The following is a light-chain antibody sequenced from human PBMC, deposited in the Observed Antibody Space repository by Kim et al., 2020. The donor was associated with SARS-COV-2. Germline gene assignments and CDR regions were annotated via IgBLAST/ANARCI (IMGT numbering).Light chain of an antibody. CDR2: GAT. CDR1: QSVRSSY. V-gene: IGKV3-20*01. J-gene: IGKJ1*01. CDR3: QQYGSSPPT. Sequence: EIVLTQSPGTLSLSPGERATLSCRASQSVRSSYLAWYQQKPGQAPRLLIYGATSRATGIPDRFSGSGSGTDFTLAISRLEPEDFAVYSCQQYGSSPPTFGQGTKVDIK.